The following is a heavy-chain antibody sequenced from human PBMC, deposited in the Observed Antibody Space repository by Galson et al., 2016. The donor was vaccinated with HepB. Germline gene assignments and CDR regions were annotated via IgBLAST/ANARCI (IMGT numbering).Heavy chain of an antibody. V-gene: IGHV3-7*03. CDR1: GITLTTYW. CDR2: MKPDGSER. J-gene: IGHJ3*02. Sequence: SLRLSCAASGITLTTYWMFWVRQAPGKGLEWVTTMKPDGSERYFADSVRGRFTVSRDDAKISLFLQMDSLRAEDTAVYYCTRNAGCAFDIWGQGTKVTVSS. CDR3: TRNAGCAFDI.